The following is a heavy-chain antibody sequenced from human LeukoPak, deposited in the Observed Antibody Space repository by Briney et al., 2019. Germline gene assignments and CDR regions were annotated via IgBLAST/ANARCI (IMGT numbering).Heavy chain of an antibody. V-gene: IGHV1-69*13. CDR2: IIPIFGTA. CDR1: VGTFSSYA. D-gene: IGHD4-17*01. CDR3: ARAGAAFYGDYAFDY. Sequence: SVKVSCKASVGTFSSYAISWVRQAPGQGLEWMGGIIPIFGTANYAQKFQGRVTITADESTSTAYMELSSLRSEDTAVYYCARAGAAFYGDYAFDYWGQGTLVTVSS. J-gene: IGHJ4*02.